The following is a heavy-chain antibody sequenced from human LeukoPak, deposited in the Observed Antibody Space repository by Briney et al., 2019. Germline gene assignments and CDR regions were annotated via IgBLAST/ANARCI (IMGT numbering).Heavy chain of an antibody. V-gene: IGHV4-4*02. CDR2: IYHSGST. D-gene: IGHD2-15*01. Sequence: SETLSLTCGVSGGSISSDNWWSWVRQPPGKGLEWIGEIYHSGSTNYNPSLKSRVIISVDKSKNQFSLKLSSVTAADTAVYYCARAGYYCLEHWGQGTLVTVSS. CDR3: ARAGYYCLEH. CDR1: GGSISSDNW. J-gene: IGHJ1*01.